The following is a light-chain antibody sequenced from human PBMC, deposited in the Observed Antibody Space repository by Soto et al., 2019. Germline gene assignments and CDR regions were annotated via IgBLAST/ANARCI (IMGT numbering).Light chain of an antibody. CDR1: RRISSW. V-gene: IGKV1-5*01. Sequence: DIQMTQSPSPLSASVGDRVTITCRASRRISSWLAWYQQHPGKAPKLLVYDASTLQSGVPSRFSGNGSGTEFTLTISRLQPEDLATYFCQQYNGYPWTFGQGTRVGIK. J-gene: IGKJ1*01. CDR2: DAS. CDR3: QQYNGYPWT.